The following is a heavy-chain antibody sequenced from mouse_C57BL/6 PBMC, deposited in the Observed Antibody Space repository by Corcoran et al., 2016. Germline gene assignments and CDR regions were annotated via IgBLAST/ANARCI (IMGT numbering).Heavy chain of an antibody. CDR2: INPNNGGT. D-gene: IGHD2-3*01. J-gene: IGHJ2*01. Sequence: EVQLQQSGPELVKPGASVKISCKASGYTFTDYYMNWVKQSHGKSLEWIGDINPNNGGTSYNQKFKGKATLTVDKSSSTAYMELRSLTSEDSAVYYCASSGGLLRRYYFDYWGQGTTLTVSS. V-gene: IGHV1-26*01. CDR3: ASSGGLLRRYYFDY. CDR1: GYTFTDYY.